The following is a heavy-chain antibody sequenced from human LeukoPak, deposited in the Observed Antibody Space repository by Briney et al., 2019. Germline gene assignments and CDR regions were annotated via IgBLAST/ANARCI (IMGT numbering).Heavy chain of an antibody. CDR3: ARGRRTEYYYYYMDV. CDR1: GGTFSSYA. CDR2: IIPIFGTA. Sequence: ASVKVSCKASGGTFSSYAISWVRQAPGQGLEWMGGIIPIFGTANYAQKFQGRVTITTDESTSTAYMELSSLRSEDTAVYYCARGRRTEYYYYYMDVWGKGTTVTVSS. V-gene: IGHV1-69*05. D-gene: IGHD6-25*01. J-gene: IGHJ6*03.